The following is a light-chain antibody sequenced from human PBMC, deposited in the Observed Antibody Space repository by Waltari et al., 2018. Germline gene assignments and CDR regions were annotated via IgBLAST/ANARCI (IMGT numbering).Light chain of an antibody. CDR3: SSYTSSSTRV. CDR1: SSDVGGYNY. V-gene: IGLV2-14*01. J-gene: IGLJ1*01. Sequence: QSALTQPASVSGSPGQSITISCTGTSSDVGGYNYVSWYQQHPGKAPKLMIYAVSNRPSGVSNPFSGSRSGTTASLTISGLQAEDEADYYCSSYTSSSTRVFGTGTKVTVL. CDR2: AVS.